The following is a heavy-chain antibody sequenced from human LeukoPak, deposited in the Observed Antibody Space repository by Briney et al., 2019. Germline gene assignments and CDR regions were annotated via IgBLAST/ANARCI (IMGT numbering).Heavy chain of an antibody. Sequence: GGSLRLSCAASGFTFSSFAMTWVRQAPGKGPEWVSAISGSGKNTYYADSVKGRFAISRDNSMNTLFLQMDSLRAEDTAIYYCAKEPYSTWGQGTMVTVSS. D-gene: IGHD2/OR15-2a*01. J-gene: IGHJ3*01. V-gene: IGHV3-23*01. CDR2: ISGSGKNT. CDR3: AKEPYST. CDR1: GFTFSSFA.